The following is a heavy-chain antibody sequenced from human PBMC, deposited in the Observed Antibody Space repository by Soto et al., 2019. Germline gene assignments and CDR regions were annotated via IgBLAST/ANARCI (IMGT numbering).Heavy chain of an antibody. CDR2: IIPIFGTA. D-gene: IGHD4-4*01. J-gene: IGHJ6*02. V-gene: IGHV1-69*06. CDR3: ARVTVTTLYNDYGMDV. CDR1: GGTFSSYA. Sequence: QVQLVQSGAEVKKPGSSVKVSCKASGGTFSSYAIGWVRQAPGQGLEWMGGIIPIFGTANYAQKFQGRVTITADKSTSTADMELSSLRSEDTAVYYCARVTVTTLYNDYGMDVWGQGTTVTVSS.